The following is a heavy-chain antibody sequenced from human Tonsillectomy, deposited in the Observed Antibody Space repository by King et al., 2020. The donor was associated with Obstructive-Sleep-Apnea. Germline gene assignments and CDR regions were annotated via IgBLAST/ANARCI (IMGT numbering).Heavy chain of an antibody. CDR1: AYRFTSYW. Sequence: QLVQSGAEVKKPGESLKISCKGFAYRFTSYWIGWVRQMPGKGLEWMAIINPGDSDTRYSPSLQGQVTISVDRSIITAYLKWGSLRASDTAMYYCARPYTFDLWGQGTMVTVSS. J-gene: IGHJ3*01. V-gene: IGHV5-51*01. CDR3: ARPYTFDL. D-gene: IGHD1-1*01. CDR2: INPGDSDT.